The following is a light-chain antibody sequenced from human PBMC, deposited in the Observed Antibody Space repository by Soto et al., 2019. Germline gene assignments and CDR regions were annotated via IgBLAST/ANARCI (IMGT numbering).Light chain of an antibody. CDR1: QSISNW. CDR3: QQYNNS. V-gene: IGKV1-5*03. Sequence: DIPMTQSPSTLSASVGDRVTITCRASQSISNWLAWYQQKPGKAPKLLIYKASSLESGVPSRFSGSGSGTEFTLTISSLQPDDFATYYCQQYNNSFGQGTKVEIK. J-gene: IGKJ2*01. CDR2: KAS.